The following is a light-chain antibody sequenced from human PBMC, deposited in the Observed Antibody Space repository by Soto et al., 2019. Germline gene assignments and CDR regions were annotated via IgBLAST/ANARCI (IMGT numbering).Light chain of an antibody. CDR2: GNS. Sequence: VVTQPPSVSGAPGQRVTISCTGSSSNIGAGYDVHWYQQLPGTAPKLLIYGNSNRPSGVPDRFSGSKSGTSASLAITGLQAEDEADYYCQSYDSSLSGVVCGGGTKLTVL. V-gene: IGLV1-40*01. CDR3: QSYDSSLSGVV. CDR1: SSNIGAGYD. J-gene: IGLJ2*01.